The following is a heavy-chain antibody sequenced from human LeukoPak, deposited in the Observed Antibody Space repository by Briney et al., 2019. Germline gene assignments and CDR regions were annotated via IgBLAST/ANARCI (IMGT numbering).Heavy chain of an antibody. J-gene: IGHJ4*02. CDR2: ISSSSSYI. Sequence: GGSLRLSCAASGFTFSSYSMNWVRQAPGKGLEWVSSISSSSSYIYYADSVKGRFTISRDNAKNSLYLQMNSLRAEDTAVYYCARVDPGSYLMFYYVDFWGQGTLVTVSS. CDR3: ARVDPGSYLMFYYVDF. D-gene: IGHD3-10*01. V-gene: IGHV3-21*01. CDR1: GFTFSSYS.